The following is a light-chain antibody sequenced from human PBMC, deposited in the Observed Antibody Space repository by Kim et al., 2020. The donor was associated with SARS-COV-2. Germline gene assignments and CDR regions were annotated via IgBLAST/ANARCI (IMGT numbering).Light chain of an antibody. CDR2: YDS. CDR3: QVWDSSTNHYV. V-gene: IGLV3-21*04. Sequence: PARICCEGDAIPAKDVHWYQQKPAQAPVLVMFYDSDRPPGIPERFSGSNSGSTATLTISRADAGDEADYYCQVWDSSTNHYVFGSGTKVTVL. CDR1: AIPAKD. J-gene: IGLJ1*01.